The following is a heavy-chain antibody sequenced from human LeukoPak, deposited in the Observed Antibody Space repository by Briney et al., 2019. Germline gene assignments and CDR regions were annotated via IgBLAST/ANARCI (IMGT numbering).Heavy chain of an antibody. CDR2: IYTSGRA. D-gene: IGHD3-3*01. V-gene: IGHV4-4*07. CDR1: GGSISSYS. CDR3: AREFTIFGAFDI. Sequence: PSETLSLTCTVSGGSISSYSWSWSRQPAGKGMGWMGRIYTSGRANYNPSLKCRVTISVDTSKNQFSLKLRSVPAADTAVYYCAREFTIFGAFDIWGQGTMVTVSS. J-gene: IGHJ3*02.